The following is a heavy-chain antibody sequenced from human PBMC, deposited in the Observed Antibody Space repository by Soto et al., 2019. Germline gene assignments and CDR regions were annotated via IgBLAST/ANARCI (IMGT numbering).Heavy chain of an antibody. CDR1: GFTFSSYG. CDR2: VSYHGTNK. J-gene: IGHJ4*02. D-gene: IGHD3-22*01. CDR3: ARGLPYDSSGYFFDY. Sequence: GWSLRLSCAASGFTFSSYGMHLVRQAPGKGLEWVALVSYHGTNKYYGDSVNGRFTISRENSKNTLYLQMNSLRAEDTAVYYCARGLPYDSSGYFFDYWGQGTLVTVSS. V-gene: IGHV3-30*03.